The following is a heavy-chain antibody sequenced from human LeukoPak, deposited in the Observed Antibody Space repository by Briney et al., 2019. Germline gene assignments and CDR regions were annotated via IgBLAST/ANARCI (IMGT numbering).Heavy chain of an antibody. J-gene: IGHJ4*02. CDR3: AKDGGV. Sequence: PGGSLRLSCAASGFTFSNYGMHWVRQAPGKGLEWVAVISYDGSSKYYADSVKGRFTISRDSSKDTLYLQMNSLRVEDTAVYYCAKDGGVWGQGTLVTVSS. CDR2: ISYDGSSK. CDR1: GFTFSNYG. V-gene: IGHV3-30*18. D-gene: IGHD3-10*01.